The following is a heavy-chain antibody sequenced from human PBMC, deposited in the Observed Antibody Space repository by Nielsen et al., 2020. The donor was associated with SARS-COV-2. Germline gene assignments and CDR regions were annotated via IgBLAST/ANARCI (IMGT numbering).Heavy chain of an antibody. CDR2: ISNSGST. D-gene: IGHD2-2*01. V-gene: IGHV4-39*01. CDR3: ARAIPAATYYFDS. J-gene: IGHJ4*02. CDR1: GGSITSSGYY. Sequence: SETLSLTCTVSGGSITSSGYYWGWIRQPPGKGLEWIGTISNSGSTFYKPSLKSRVTISVDTSKNQFSLRLRFGTAADTAVYYCARAIPAATYYFDSWGQGTLVTVSS.